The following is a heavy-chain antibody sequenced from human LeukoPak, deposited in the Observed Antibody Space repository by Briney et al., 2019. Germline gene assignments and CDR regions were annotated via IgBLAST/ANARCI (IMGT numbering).Heavy chain of an antibody. Sequence: SETLSLTCTVSGGSISSYYWSWIRQPPGKGLEWIGYIYYSGSTNYNPSLKSRVTISVDTSKNQFSLKLSSVTAADTAVYYCARGRHTEYCSSTSCYPAGWFDPWGQGTLVTVSS. CDR2: IYYSGST. CDR3: ARGRHTEYCSSTSCYPAGWFDP. J-gene: IGHJ5*02. D-gene: IGHD2-2*01. V-gene: IGHV4-59*01. CDR1: GGSISSYY.